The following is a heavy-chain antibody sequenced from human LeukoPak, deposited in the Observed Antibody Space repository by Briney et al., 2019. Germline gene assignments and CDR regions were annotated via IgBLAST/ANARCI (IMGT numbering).Heavy chain of an antibody. CDR1: GGTFSSYA. Sequence: ASVKVSCKASGGTFSSYAISWVRQAPGQGLEWMGGIIPIFGTANYAQKFQGRVTITADKSTSTAYMELSSLRSEDTAVYYCAIDAHGSGSYYMDYWGQGTLVTVSS. CDR3: AIDAHGSGSYYMDY. D-gene: IGHD3-10*01. CDR2: IIPIFGTA. V-gene: IGHV1-69*06. J-gene: IGHJ4*02.